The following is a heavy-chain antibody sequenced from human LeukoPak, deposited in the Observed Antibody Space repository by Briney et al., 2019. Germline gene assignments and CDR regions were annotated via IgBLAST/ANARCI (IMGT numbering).Heavy chain of an antibody. V-gene: IGHV3-73*01. CDR3: AKDRDSGYLDH. CDR2: IRSKANSYAT. J-gene: IGHJ4*02. CDR1: GFTFSGSA. Sequence: GGSLRLSCAASGFTFSGSAIHWVRQASGKGLEWVGRIRSKANSYATSSAASVKGRFTISRDDSKNTAYLQMNSLRTEDTAVYYCAKDRDSGYLDHWGQGTLVTVSS. D-gene: IGHD3-10*01.